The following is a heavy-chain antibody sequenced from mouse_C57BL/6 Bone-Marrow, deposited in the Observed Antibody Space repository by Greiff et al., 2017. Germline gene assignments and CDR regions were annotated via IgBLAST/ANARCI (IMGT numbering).Heavy chain of an antibody. J-gene: IGHJ3*01. CDR3: ARPYLAY. D-gene: IGHD6-5*01. CDR1: GFTFSSYG. Sequence: EVKLVESGGDLVKPGGSLKLSCAASGFTFSSYGMSWVRQTPDKRLEWVATISSGGSYTYYPDSVKGRFTISRDNAKNTLYLQMSSLKSEDTAMYYCARPYLAYWGQGTLVTVSA. CDR2: ISSGGSYT. V-gene: IGHV5-6*01.